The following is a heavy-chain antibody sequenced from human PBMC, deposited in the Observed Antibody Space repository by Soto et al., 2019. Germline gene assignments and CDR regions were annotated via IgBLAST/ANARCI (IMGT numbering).Heavy chain of an antibody. V-gene: IGHV3-30*18. CDR2: ISYDGSNK. J-gene: IGHJ4*02. D-gene: IGHD4-4*01. Sequence: QVQLVESGGGVVQPGRSLRLSCAASGFTFSSYGMHWVRQAPGKGLEWVAVISYDGSNKYYADSVKGRFTISRDNSKNTLYLQMNSLRAEDTAVYYCAKMTVTPPDYWGQGTLVTVSS. CDR3: AKMTVTPPDY. CDR1: GFTFSSYG.